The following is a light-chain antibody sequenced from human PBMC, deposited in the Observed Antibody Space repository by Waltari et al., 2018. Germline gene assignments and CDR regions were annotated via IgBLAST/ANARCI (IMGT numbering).Light chain of an antibody. CDR3: QTWDTDSYVI. Sequence: QLVLTQSPSASASLGASVKLTCTLSSGHSTYAIAWHQQQPEKGPRYLMKLNTDGSHNEGDGIPDRCSGSSSEAELNLTISSLQSEDEADYYCQTWDTDSYVIFGGGTKLTVL. CDR2: LNTDGSH. J-gene: IGLJ2*01. CDR1: SGHSTYA. V-gene: IGLV4-69*01.